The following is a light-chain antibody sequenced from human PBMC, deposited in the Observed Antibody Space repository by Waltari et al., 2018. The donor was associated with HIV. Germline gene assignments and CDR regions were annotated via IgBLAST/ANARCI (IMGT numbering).Light chain of an antibody. CDR3: SSYTSSSTPVV. CDR1: SSDVGGYNY. Sequence: QSALTPPASVSGSPGQSITLSCTGTSSDVGGYNYVSWYQQHPGKAPKLMIYEVSNRPSGVSNRFSGSKSGNTASLTISGLQAEDEADYYCSSYTSSSTPVVFGGGTKLTVL. CDR2: EVS. V-gene: IGLV2-14*01. J-gene: IGLJ2*01.